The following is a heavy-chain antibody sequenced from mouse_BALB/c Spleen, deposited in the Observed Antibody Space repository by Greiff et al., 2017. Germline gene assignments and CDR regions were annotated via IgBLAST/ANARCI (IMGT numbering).Heavy chain of an antibody. D-gene: IGHD2-4*01. Sequence: EVKLMESGGGLVQPGGSLKLSCAASGFTFSSYGMSWVRQTPDKRLELVATINSNGGSTYYPDSVKGRFTISRDNAKNTLYLQMSSLKSEDTAMYYCAREDDYDYFDYWGQGTTLTVSS. CDR3: AREDDYDYFDY. V-gene: IGHV5-6-3*01. J-gene: IGHJ2*01. CDR2: INSNGGST. CDR1: GFTFSSYG.